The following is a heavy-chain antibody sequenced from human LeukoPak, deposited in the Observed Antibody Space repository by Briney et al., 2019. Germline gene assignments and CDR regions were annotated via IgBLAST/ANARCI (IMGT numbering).Heavy chain of an antibody. Sequence: GGSLRLSCAASGFTFSSYSMNWVRQAPGKGLEWVSYISSSSSTIYYADSVKGRFTISRDNAKNSLYLQMNSLRAEDTAVYYCAREGTYGMDVWGQGTTVTVPS. CDR2: ISSSSSTI. V-gene: IGHV3-48*04. D-gene: IGHD1-1*01. CDR3: AREGTYGMDV. CDR1: GFTFSSYS. J-gene: IGHJ6*02.